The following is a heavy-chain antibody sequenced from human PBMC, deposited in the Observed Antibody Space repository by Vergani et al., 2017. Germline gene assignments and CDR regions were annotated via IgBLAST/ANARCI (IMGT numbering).Heavy chain of an antibody. CDR1: GFTFSRTT. D-gene: IGHD2-8*01. CDR2: IGSSGPYI. CDR3: ARDCTSGGCPDNYGMDV. Sequence: EVQLLDSGGGLVKPGGSLRLSCAGSGFTFSRTTLTWVRQAPGKGLEWVAFIGSSGPYINYADSVKGRFIISRDNTNNSLFLQLRSLRAEDAAVYYCARDCTSGGCPDNYGMDVWGQGATVTVSS. J-gene: IGHJ6*02. V-gene: IGHV3-21*02.